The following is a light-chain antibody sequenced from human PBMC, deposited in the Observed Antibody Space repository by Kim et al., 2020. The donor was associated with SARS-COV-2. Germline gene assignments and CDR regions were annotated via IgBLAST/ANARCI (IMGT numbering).Light chain of an antibody. CDR1: NSDIGGYNY. V-gene: IGLV2-14*03. CDR2: DVT. Sequence: GQSITISCTGTNSDIGGYNYVSWYQQHPGKAPELMIYDVTKRPSGVSNRFSGSKSGNTASLTISGLQADDEADYYCRSYTSSKTWVFGGGTQLTVL. J-gene: IGLJ3*02. CDR3: RSYTSSKTWV.